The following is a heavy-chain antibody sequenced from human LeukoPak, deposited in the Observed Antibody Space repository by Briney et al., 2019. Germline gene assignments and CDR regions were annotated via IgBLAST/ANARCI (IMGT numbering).Heavy chain of an antibody. D-gene: IGHD4-17*01. Sequence: GGSLRLSCAASGFTFSSYRMNWVRQAPGKGLEWVSSISSSSSYMYYADSVKGRFTISRDNAKNSLYLQMNSLRAEDTAVYFCARRLRIDSFDIWGQGTMVTVSS. V-gene: IGHV3-21*01. CDR1: GFTFSSYR. CDR3: ARRLRIDSFDI. J-gene: IGHJ3*02. CDR2: ISSSSSYM.